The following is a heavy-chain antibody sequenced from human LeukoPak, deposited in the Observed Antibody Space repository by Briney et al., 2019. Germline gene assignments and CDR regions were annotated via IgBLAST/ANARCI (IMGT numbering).Heavy chain of an antibody. CDR3: TKAFYYDSSGYSHFDY. V-gene: IGHV3-23*01. CDR2: ISGSGGRT. CDR1: GFTFSSYA. D-gene: IGHD3-22*01. Sequence: PGGSLRLSCAASGFTFSSYAMSWVRQAPGKGLEWVSGISGSGGRTYYADSVKGRFTISRDNSKNTLYLQMNSLRAEDTAVYYCTKAFYYDSSGYSHFDYWGQGSLVTVSS. J-gene: IGHJ4*02.